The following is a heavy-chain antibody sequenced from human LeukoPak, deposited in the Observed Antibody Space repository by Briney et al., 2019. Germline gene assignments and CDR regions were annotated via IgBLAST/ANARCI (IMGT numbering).Heavy chain of an antibody. D-gene: IGHD3-9*01. CDR1: GFTFSDYY. Sequence: GGSLGLSCAASGFTFSDYYMSWIPQAPGKGLEWVSYISSSSSYTNYADSEKGRFTISRDNAKNSLYLQMNSLRAEDTAVYYCARVGKPTTRDLRYFDWFFDYWGQGTLVTVSS. CDR3: ARVGKPTTRDLRYFDWFFDY. J-gene: IGHJ4*02. V-gene: IGHV3-11*05. CDR2: ISSSSSYT.